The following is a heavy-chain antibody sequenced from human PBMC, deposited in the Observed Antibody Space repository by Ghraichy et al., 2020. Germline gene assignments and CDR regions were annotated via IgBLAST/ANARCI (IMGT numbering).Heavy chain of an antibody. CDR3: AREGVVIVPVAVGVTHYYYYGMDV. V-gene: IGHV3-72*01. CDR2: TRNKANSYTT. J-gene: IGHJ6*02. Sequence: GGSLRLSCAASGFTFSDYYMDWVRQAPGKGLEWVGRTRNKANSYTTDYAASVKGRFTISRDDSKNSLYLQMNSLKTEDTAVYYCAREGVVIVPVAVGVTHYYYYGMDVWGQGTTVTVSS. CDR1: GFTFSDYY. D-gene: IGHD2-2*01.